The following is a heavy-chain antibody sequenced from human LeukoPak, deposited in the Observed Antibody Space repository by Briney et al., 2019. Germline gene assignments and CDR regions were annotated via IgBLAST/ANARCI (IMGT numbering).Heavy chain of an antibody. D-gene: IGHD6-19*01. J-gene: IGHJ5*02. CDR1: GGTFSSYA. CDR3: ARASRSVAGYNWFDP. CDR2: IIPIFGTA. V-gene: IGHV1-69*05. Sequence: ASVKVSCKASGGTFSSYAISWVRRAPGQGLEWMGGIIPIFGTANYAQKFQGWVTMTRDTSISTAYMELSRLRSDDTAVYYCARASRSVAGYNWFDPWGQGTLVTVSS.